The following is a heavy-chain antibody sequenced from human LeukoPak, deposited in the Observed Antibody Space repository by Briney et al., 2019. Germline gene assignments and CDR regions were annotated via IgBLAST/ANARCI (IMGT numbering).Heavy chain of an antibody. D-gene: IGHD3-10*01. CDR2: INPSGGST. Sequence: ASVKVSCKASGYTFTSYYMHWVRQAPGQGLEWMGIINPSGGSTSYAQKFQGRVTMTRDMSTSTVYMELSSLRPEDTAVYYCAKSFRVRGVIIYFDSWGQGTLVTVSS. CDR1: GYTFTSYY. CDR3: AKSFRVRGVIIYFDS. V-gene: IGHV1-46*01. J-gene: IGHJ4*02.